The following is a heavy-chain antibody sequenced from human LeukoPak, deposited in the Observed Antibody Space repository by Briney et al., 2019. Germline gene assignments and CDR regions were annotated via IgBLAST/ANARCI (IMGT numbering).Heavy chain of an antibody. CDR2: INWNGGST. CDR3: ARGGYDSSGYPFDY. D-gene: IGHD3-22*01. CDR1: GFTFEDYG. Sequence: GGSLRLSCAASGFTFEDYGTSWVRQAPGKGLEWVSGINWNGGSTGYADSVKGRFTISRDNAKNSLYLQMNSLRAEDTALYYCARGGYDSSGYPFDYWGQGTLVTVSS. V-gene: IGHV3-20*04. J-gene: IGHJ4*02.